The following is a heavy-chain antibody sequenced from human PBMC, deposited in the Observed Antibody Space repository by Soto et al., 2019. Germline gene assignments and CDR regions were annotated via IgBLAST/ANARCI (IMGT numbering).Heavy chain of an antibody. CDR3: AAVPGDFDC. V-gene: IGHV1-58*01. J-gene: IGHJ4*02. CDR2: IVVGNGNT. CDR1: GSTFSSSS. D-gene: IGHD1-1*01. Sequence: GASVKVSCKASGSTFSSSSVQWVRQARGQRLEWIGWIVVGNGNTKYAQKFQERVTITRDMSTNTTYMELSSLRSEDTAVYYCAAVPGDFDCWGQGTLVTVSS.